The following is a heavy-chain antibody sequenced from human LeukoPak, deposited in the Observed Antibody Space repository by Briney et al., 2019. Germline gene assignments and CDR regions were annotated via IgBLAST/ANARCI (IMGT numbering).Heavy chain of an antibody. CDR2: IRWYSGNI. D-gene: IGHD6-13*01. J-gene: IGHJ4*02. Sequence: GGSLRLSCAASGFTFDDYAMLWVRHAPGKGLEWVSGIRWYSGNIGYVDSVKGRFTISRVHAKNSLYLHMNGLSAEGTVLYYCAKGTRYSSSWYEEAFDYWGQGTPVIVSS. CDR3: AKGTRYSSSWYEEAFDY. V-gene: IGHV3-9*01. CDR1: GFTFDDYA.